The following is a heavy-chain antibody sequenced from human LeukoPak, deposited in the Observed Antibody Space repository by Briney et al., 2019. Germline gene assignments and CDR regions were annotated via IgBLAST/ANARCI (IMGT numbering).Heavy chain of an antibody. V-gene: IGHV3-53*01. CDR2: IYSGGST. Sequence: PGGSLRLSCAASGFTVSSNYMSWVRQAPGKGLEWVSVIYSGGSTYYADSVKGRFTISRDNSKNTLYLQMNSLRAEDTAVYYCARHYCSGGSCYAPDWFDPWGQGTQVTVSS. CDR1: GFTVSSNY. CDR3: ARHYCSGGSCYAPDWFDP. J-gene: IGHJ5*02. D-gene: IGHD2-15*01.